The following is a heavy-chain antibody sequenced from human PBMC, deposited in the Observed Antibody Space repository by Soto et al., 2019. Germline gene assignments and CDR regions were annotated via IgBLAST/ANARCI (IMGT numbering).Heavy chain of an antibody. CDR1: GGTFSSYA. CDR2: IIPIFGTA. CDR3: GRWGVYDYVGGVFRCGYFDY. J-gene: IGHJ4*02. V-gene: IGHV1-69*14. D-gene: IGHD3-16*02. Sequence: QVQLVQSGAEVKKPGSSVKVSCKASGGTFSSYAISWVRQAPGQGLEWMGGIIPIFGTANYAQKFQGRVKFPGEKPTSTAYLEVGSLRCGDTAVYYWGRWGVYDYVGGVFRCGYFDYWGKGPLAPVPS.